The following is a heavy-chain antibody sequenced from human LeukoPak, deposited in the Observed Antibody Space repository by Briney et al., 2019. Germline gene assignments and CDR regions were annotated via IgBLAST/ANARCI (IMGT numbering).Heavy chain of an antibody. Sequence: GGSLRLSCAASGVTFSIYAMSWVRQAPGKGLEWVSAISGSGGSTYYADSVKGRFTISRDNSKNTLYLQMNSLRAEDTAVYYCAKDGTESNYYGSGSHTSPNWFDPWGQGTLVTVSS. CDR2: ISGSGGST. V-gene: IGHV3-23*01. D-gene: IGHD3-10*01. J-gene: IGHJ5*02. CDR3: AKDGTESNYYGSGSHTSPNWFDP. CDR1: GVTFSIYA.